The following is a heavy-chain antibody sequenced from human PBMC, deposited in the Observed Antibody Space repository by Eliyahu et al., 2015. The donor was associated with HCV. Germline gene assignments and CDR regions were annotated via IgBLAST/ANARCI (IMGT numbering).Heavy chain of an antibody. J-gene: IGHJ5*02. CDR2: APHDGGNK. V-gene: IGHV3-30*04. D-gene: IGHD6-19*01. CDR3: AREHGSSGRAGFFDP. Sequence: QVQLVESGGGVVQPGGSLRLSCAASGFAFRESHMHWFRHTPGRGLEWVALAPHDGGNKQFADSVNGRFTVSRDNSDNMLYLQMNSLKSEDGAVYYCAREHGSSGRAGFFDPWGQGTLVSVSS. CDR1: GFAFRESH.